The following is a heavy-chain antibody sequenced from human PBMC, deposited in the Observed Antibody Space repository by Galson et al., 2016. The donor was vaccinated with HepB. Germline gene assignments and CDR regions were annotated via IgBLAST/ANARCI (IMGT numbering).Heavy chain of an antibody. Sequence: SETLSLTCAVSGYSISSGYYWGWIRQPPGKGLEWIGSIYHSGSTYYNPSLKSRVTISVDTSKNQFSLKLSSVTAADTAVYYCAGWEYYGSGSYYNENWFDPWGQGTLVTVSS. V-gene: IGHV4-38-2*01. J-gene: IGHJ5*02. D-gene: IGHD3-10*01. CDR3: AGWEYYGSGSYYNENWFDP. CDR2: IYHSGST. CDR1: GYSISSGYY.